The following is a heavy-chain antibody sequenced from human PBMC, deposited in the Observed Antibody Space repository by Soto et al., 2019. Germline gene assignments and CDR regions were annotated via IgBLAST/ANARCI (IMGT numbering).Heavy chain of an antibody. J-gene: IGHJ4*02. Sequence: GESLKISCKGSGYSFTSNWIGWVRQMPGKGLEWMGIIYPGDSDTRYSPSFQGQVTISADKSISTTYLQWSSLQASDTAMYYCARLGRGYYDTSGYPYYWGQGTLVTVS. D-gene: IGHD3-22*01. CDR2: IYPGDSDT. CDR1: GYSFTSNW. V-gene: IGHV5-51*01. CDR3: ARLGRGYYDTSGYPYY.